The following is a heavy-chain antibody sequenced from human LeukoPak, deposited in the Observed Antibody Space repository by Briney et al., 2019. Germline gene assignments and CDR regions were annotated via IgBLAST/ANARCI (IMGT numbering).Heavy chain of an antibody. CDR3: ARAVAVAGRGDNFDY. V-gene: IGHV4-34*01. CDR1: GGSFSGYY. J-gene: IGHJ4*02. Sequence: SETLSLTCAVYGGSFSGYYWSWIRQPPGKGLEWIGEINHSGSTTYNPSLKSRVTISVDTSKNQFSLKLSSVTAADTAVYYCARAVAVAGRGDNFDYWGQGTLVTVSS. CDR2: INHSGST. D-gene: IGHD6-19*01.